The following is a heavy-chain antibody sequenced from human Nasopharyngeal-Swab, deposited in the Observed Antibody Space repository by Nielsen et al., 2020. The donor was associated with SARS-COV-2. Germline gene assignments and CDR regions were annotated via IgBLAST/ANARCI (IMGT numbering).Heavy chain of an antibody. CDR3: ATDATSYYYYGMDV. CDR2: ISWNSGSI. V-gene: IGHV3-9*01. D-gene: IGHD1-26*01. CDR1: GFTFDDYA. Sequence: SLKISCAASGFTFDDYAMHWVRQAPGKGLEWVSGISWNSGSIGYADSVKGRFTTSRDNAKNSLYLQMNSLRAEDTALYYCATDATSYYYYGMDVWGQGTTVTVSS. J-gene: IGHJ6*02.